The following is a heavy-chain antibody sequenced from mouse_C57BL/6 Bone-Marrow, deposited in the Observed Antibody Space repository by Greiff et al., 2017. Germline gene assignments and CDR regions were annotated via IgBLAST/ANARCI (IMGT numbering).Heavy chain of an antibody. CDR2: ISDGGSYT. J-gene: IGHJ4*01. V-gene: IGHV5-4*01. D-gene: IGHD2-3*01. CDR1: GFTFSSYA. CDR3: AGDNDDYRGLSAMDY. Sequence: EVKLVESGGGLVKPGGSLKLSCAASGFTFSSYAMSWVRQTPEKRLEWVATISDGGSYTYYPDNVKGRFTISRDNAKNNLYLQMSHLKSEDTAMYYCAGDNDDYRGLSAMDYWGQGTSVTVSS.